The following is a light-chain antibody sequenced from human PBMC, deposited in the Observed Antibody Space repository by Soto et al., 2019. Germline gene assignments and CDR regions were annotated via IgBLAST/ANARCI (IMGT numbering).Light chain of an antibody. V-gene: IGKV3-11*01. J-gene: IGKJ2*01. CDR1: QSVGTF. CDR3: QHQTNCAPT. Sequence: EIVLTQSPATLSLSLGERATLSCRASQSVGTFLAWYQQKPGQAPRLIIYDASTRPTAIPSRFSGSGSGKEFFLTIISVDPEDNAVYYFQHQTNCAPTFGQGTKLEIK. CDR2: DAS.